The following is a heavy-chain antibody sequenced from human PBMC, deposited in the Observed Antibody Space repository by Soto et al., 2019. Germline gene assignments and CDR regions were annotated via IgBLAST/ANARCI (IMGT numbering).Heavy chain of an antibody. Sequence: PSETLSLTCTVSGGSISSSSYYWGWIRQPPGKGLEWIGSIYYSGSTYYNPSLKSRVTISVDTSKNQFSLKLSSVTAEDTAVYYCARIQLGYDAFDIWGQGTMVTVSS. CDR1: GGSISSSSYY. CDR3: ARIQLGYDAFDI. V-gene: IGHV4-39*01. D-gene: IGHD6-6*01. J-gene: IGHJ3*02. CDR2: IYYSGST.